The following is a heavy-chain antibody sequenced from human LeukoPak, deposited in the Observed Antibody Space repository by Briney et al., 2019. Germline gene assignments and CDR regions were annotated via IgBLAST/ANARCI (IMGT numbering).Heavy chain of an antibody. V-gene: IGHV1-2*02. Sequence: ASVKVSCKASGYTFTGYYMHWVRQAPGQGLEWMGWIDPNSGGTNYAQKFQGRVTMTRDTSTSTVYMELSSLRSEDTAVYYCARDFRQLWSNYYYYMDVWGKGTTVTISS. J-gene: IGHJ6*03. CDR3: ARDFRQLWSNYYYYMDV. CDR1: GYTFTGYY. CDR2: IDPNSGGT. D-gene: IGHD5-18*01.